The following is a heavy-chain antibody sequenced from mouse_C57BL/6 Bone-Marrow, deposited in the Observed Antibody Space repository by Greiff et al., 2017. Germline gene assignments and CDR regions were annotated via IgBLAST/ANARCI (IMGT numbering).Heavy chain of an antibody. CDR2: IWTGGGT. J-gene: IGHJ2*01. V-gene: IGHV2-9-1*01. CDR3: SRKTTQATYYFDD. Sequence: VKLVESGPGLVAPSQSLSITCTVSGFSLTSYAISWVRQPPGKGLEWLGVIWTGGGTHYNSALKSRLSISKDNSKSQVFLKINSLQTTDTARYDCSRKTTQATYYFDDWGKGTTLTVSS. D-gene: IGHD3-2*02. CDR1: GFSLTSYA.